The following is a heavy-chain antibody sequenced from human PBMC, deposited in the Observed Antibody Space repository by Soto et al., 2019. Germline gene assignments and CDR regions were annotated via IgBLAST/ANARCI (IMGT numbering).Heavy chain of an antibody. CDR3: ASRGSSGWYYWFDP. CDR2: INHSGST. D-gene: IGHD6-19*01. CDR1: GGSFSGYY. J-gene: IGHJ5*02. V-gene: IGHV4-34*01. Sequence: QVQLQQWGAGLLKPSETLSLTGAVYGGSFSGYYWSWIRQPPGKGLEWIGEINHSGSTNYNPSLKSRVTISVDTSKNQFSLKLSSVTAADTAVYYCASRGSSGWYYWFDPWGQGTLVTVSS.